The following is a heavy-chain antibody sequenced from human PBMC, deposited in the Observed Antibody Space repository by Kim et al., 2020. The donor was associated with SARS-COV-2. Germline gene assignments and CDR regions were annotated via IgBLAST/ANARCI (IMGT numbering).Heavy chain of an antibody. V-gene: IGHV3-53*01. CDR1: GFTVSSNY. CDR3: ARDWYSSSSGYYYGMDV. CDR2: IYSGGST. Sequence: GGSLRLSCAASGFTVSSNYMSWVRQAPGKGLEWVSVIYSGGSTYYADSVKGRFTISRDNSKNTLYLQMNSLRAEDTAVYYCARDWYSSSSGYYYGMDVWGQGTTVTVSS. D-gene: IGHD6-6*01. J-gene: IGHJ6*02.